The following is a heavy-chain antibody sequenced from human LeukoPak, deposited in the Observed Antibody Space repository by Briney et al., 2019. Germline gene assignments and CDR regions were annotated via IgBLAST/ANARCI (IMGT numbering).Heavy chain of an antibody. D-gene: IGHD3-10*01. CDR2: ISSSRNTI. V-gene: IGHV3-48*03. J-gene: IGHJ6*03. CDR3: ARLSAYYYGSYFYYYMDV. CDR1: GFTFSSYE. Sequence: PGGSLRLSCAASGFTFSSYEMNWVRQAPGKGLQWVSFISSSRNTIYYADSVKGRFTISRDNAENSLYLQMNSLRAEDTAVYYCARLSAYYYGSYFYYYMDVWGKGTTVTVSS.